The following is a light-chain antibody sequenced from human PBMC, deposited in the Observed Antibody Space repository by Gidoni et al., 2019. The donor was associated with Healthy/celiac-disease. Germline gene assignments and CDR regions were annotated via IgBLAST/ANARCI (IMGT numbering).Light chain of an antibody. J-gene: IGKJ4*01. CDR2: DAS. CDR1: QDISNY. Sequence: DLQMTQSPSSLSASVGDRVTITCQASQDISNYLNWYQQKPGKDPKLLIYDASNLETGVQSRFSGSGSGTDFTFTISRLQPEDIATYYCQQYDNLTLTFGGGTKVEIK. V-gene: IGKV1-33*01. CDR3: QQYDNLTLT.